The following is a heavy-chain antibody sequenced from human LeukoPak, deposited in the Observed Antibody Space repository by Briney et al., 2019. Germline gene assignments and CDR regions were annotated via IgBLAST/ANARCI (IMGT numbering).Heavy chain of an antibody. Sequence: GGSLRLSCAASGFTFSGYAMNWVRQAPGKGLEWVSGISGSGGSTYYADSVKGRFTISRDNSKNTLYLQVNSLRAEDTALYYCAKDQTPYGSGSYSPIDYWGQGTLVTVSS. J-gene: IGHJ4*02. CDR2: ISGSGGST. V-gene: IGHV3-23*01. D-gene: IGHD3-10*01. CDR1: GFTFSGYA. CDR3: AKDQTPYGSGSYSPIDY.